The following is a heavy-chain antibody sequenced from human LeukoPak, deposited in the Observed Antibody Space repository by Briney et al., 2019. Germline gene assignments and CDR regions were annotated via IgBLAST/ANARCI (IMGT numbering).Heavy chain of an antibody. V-gene: IGHV3-9*01. CDR1: GFTFDDYA. J-gene: IGHJ4*02. CDR2: ISWNSGSI. Sequence: PGRSLRLSRAASGFTFDDYAMHWVRQPPGKGLEWVSGISWNSGSIDYADSVKGRFTISRDNAKDSLYLQMNSLRAEDTALYYCAKVKRPRGYCSMTTCSYFDCWGQGTLVTVSS. D-gene: IGHD2-2*01. CDR3: AKVKRPRGYCSMTTCSYFDC.